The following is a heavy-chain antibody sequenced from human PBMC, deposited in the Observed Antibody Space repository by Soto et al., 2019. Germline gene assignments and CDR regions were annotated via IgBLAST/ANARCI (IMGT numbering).Heavy chain of an antibody. J-gene: IGHJ4*02. CDR3: ARGPTYYDILTGYSY. Sequence: GGSLRLSCAASGFTFSSYSMNWVRQAPGKGLEWVSSISSSSSYIYYADSVKGRFTISRDNAKNSLYLQMNSLRAEDTAVYYCARGPTYYDILTGYSYWGQGTLVTVSS. CDR1: GFTFSSYS. D-gene: IGHD3-9*01. V-gene: IGHV3-21*01. CDR2: ISSSSSYI.